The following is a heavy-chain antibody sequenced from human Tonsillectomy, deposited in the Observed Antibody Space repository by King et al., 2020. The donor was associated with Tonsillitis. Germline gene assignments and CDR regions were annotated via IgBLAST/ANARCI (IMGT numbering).Heavy chain of an antibody. Sequence: QLVQSGGEMKKSGASVKVSCKASGYTFINYGINWVRQAPGEGREWMGGISPDKEYAEYAQRLQGRVTLTTDRSTSTAYMERRTLRPDDTAIYYCARAGRHGYNHTFCHYYGMHVGGQGTTVTVAS. CDR3: ARAGRHGYNHTFCHYYGMHV. CDR2: ISPDKEYA. D-gene: IGHD5-24*01. CDR1: GYTFINYG. J-gene: IGHJ6*02. V-gene: IGHV1-18*04.